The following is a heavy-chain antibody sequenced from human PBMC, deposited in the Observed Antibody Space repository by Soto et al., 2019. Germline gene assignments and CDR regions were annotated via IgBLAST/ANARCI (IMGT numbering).Heavy chain of an antibody. D-gene: IGHD3-22*01. Sequence: QVHLQESGPGLVKPSETLSLTCTVSGGSISSYYWSWIRQPAGKGLEWIGRIYTSGSTNYIPSLKSRVTMSVDTSKNQFPLKLSSVTAADTAVYYCARQYYYDTSGHGFDIWGQGTMVTVSS. V-gene: IGHV4-4*07. CDR1: GGSISSYY. J-gene: IGHJ3*02. CDR2: IYTSGST. CDR3: ARQYYYDTSGHGFDI.